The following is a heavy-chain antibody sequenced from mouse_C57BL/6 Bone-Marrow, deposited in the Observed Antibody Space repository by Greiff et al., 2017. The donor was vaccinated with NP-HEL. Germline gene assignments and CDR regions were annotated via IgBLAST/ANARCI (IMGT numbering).Heavy chain of an antibody. CDR2: ISYDGSN. CDR1: GYSITSGYY. CDR3: ARDQGNYYGRTPMDY. V-gene: IGHV3-6*01. J-gene: IGHJ4*01. Sequence: VQLKQSGPGLVKPSQSLSLTCSVTGYSITSGYYWNWIRQFPGNKLEWMGYISYDGSNNYNPSLKNRISITRDTSKNQFFLKLNSVTTEDTATYYCARDQGNYYGRTPMDYWGQGTSVTVSS. D-gene: IGHD1-1*01.